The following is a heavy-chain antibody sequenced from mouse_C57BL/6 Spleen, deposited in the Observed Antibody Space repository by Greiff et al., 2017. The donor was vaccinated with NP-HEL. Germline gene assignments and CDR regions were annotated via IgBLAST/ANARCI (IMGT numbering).Heavy chain of an antibody. CDR3: AIMLDSSGDDDAMDY. J-gene: IGHJ4*01. Sequence: EVQLQQSGPELVKPGASVKIPCKASGYTFTDYNMDWVKQSHGKSLEWIGDINPNNGGTIYNQKFKGKATLTVDKYSSTAYMELRSLTSEDTAVYDCAIMLDSSGDDDAMDYWGQGTSVTVSS. CDR1: GYTFTDYN. CDR2: INPNNGGT. D-gene: IGHD3-2*02. V-gene: IGHV1-18*01.